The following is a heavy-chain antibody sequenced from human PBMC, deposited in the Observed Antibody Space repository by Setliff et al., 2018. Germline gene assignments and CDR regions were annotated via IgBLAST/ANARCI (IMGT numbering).Heavy chain of an antibody. CDR3: ASAGHSGSWFPFDAFHI. Sequence: GESLKISCAASGFTFSTQSMNWVRQAPGKGLEWVSSISRSSTYIYYADSMKGRFTISRDNAKNSLYLQMNSLRAEDTAVYYCASAGHSGSWFPFDAFHIWGQGTMVTVSS. CDR2: ISRSSTYI. V-gene: IGHV3-21*01. D-gene: IGHD6-13*01. J-gene: IGHJ3*02. CDR1: GFTFSTQS.